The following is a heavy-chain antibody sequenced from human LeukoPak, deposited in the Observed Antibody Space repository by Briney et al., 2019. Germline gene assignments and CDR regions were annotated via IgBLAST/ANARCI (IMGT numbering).Heavy chain of an antibody. Sequence: GGSLRLSCAASGFTFDDYGMSWVRQAPGKGLEWVSGINWNGGSTGYADSVKGRFTISRDNAKNSLYLQMNSLRAEDTALYYCARVPIAAAGPYYFDYWGQGTLVTVSS. D-gene: IGHD6-13*01. CDR3: ARVPIAAAGPYYFDY. V-gene: IGHV3-20*04. J-gene: IGHJ4*02. CDR1: GFTFDDYG. CDR2: INWNGGST.